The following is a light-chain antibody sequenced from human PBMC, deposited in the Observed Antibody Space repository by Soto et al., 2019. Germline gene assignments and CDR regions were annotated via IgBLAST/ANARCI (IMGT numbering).Light chain of an antibody. CDR2: DAS. J-gene: IGKJ4*01. CDR3: QQRSNWPPT. CDR1: QSVSNY. V-gene: IGKV3-11*01. Sequence: EIVLTQSAFTLSLSAGERATLSCGASQSVSNYLAWYQQKPGQAPRLLIYDASNRATGIPARFSGGGYGTDFTLTISSLEPEDFAVYYCQQRSNWPPTFGGGTKVDIK.